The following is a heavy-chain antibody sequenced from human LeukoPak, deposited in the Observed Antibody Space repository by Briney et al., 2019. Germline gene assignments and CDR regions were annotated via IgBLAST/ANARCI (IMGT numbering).Heavy chain of an antibody. CDR3: ARVGHCTSTSCFIDY. CDR1: GFTFSTYW. D-gene: IGHD2-2*01. V-gene: IGHV3-74*03. Sequence: AGGSLRLSCAASGFTFSTYWTHWVRQAPGKGLVWVSRINDDGTTTTYADSVKGRFTISRDNAKNTLFLQVNGLRADDTAVYYCARVGHCTSTSCFIDYWGQGTLVTVSS. CDR2: INDDGTTT. J-gene: IGHJ4*02.